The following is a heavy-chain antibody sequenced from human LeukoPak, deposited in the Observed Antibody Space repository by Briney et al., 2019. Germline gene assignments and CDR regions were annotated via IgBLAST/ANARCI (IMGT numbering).Heavy chain of an antibody. V-gene: IGHV4-59*08. J-gene: IGHJ3*02. Sequence: SETLSLTCTVSGGSISSYYWSWIRQPPGKGLEWIGYIYYSGSTNYNPSLKSRVTISVDTSKNQFSLKLSSVTAADMAVYYCARAQTVKSMIVVVLHAFDIWGQGTMVTVSS. CDR1: GGSISSYY. D-gene: IGHD3-22*01. CDR2: IYYSGST. CDR3: ARAQTVKSMIVVVLHAFDI.